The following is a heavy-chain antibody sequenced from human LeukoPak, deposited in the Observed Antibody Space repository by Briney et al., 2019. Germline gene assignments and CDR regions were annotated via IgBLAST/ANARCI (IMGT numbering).Heavy chain of an antibody. V-gene: IGHV3-23*01. Sequence: GGTLRLSCAASGFTFSNYGMSWVRQAPGKGLEWVSSISSSGGSTYYADSVKGRFTISRDNSKNTLYLQMNSLRAEDTAVYYCAKEVSSGWYHDYFDYWGQGTLVTVSS. CDR1: GFTFSNYG. J-gene: IGHJ4*02. D-gene: IGHD6-19*01. CDR3: AKEVSSGWYHDYFDY. CDR2: ISSSGGST.